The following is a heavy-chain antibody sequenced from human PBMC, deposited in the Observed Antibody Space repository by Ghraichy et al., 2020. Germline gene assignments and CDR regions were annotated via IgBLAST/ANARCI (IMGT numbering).Heavy chain of an antibody. Sequence: GGSLRLSCAASGFNFKDVYMNWVRQSPGKGLEWVGRITNRGDGETTDYAAPVKGRFTISRDDSKTTLDLQMDNLKIEDTAIYYCTTGDRLDYWGQGTLVTVSS. CDR2: ITNRGDGETT. CDR3: TTGDRLDY. V-gene: IGHV3-15*01. J-gene: IGHJ4*02. CDR1: GFNFKDVY.